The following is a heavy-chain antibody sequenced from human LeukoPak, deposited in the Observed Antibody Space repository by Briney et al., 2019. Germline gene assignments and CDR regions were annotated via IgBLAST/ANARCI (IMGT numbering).Heavy chain of an antibody. CDR3: ARHPGQYCGGDCYSYWYFDL. CDR2: IYPCDSDT. V-gene: IGHV5-51*01. D-gene: IGHD2-21*02. CDR1: GYSFTSYW. J-gene: IGHJ2*01. Sequence: GESLKISCKGSGYSFTSYWIGWVRQMPGKGLEWMGIIYPCDSDTRYSPSFQGQVTISADKSISTAYLPWSSLKASDTAMYYCARHPGQYCGGDCYSYWYFDLWGRGTLVTVSS.